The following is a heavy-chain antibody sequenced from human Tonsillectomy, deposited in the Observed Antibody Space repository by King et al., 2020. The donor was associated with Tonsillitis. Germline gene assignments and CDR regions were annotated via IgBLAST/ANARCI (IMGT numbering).Heavy chain of an antibody. Sequence: VQLVESGAEVKKPGESLKISCKGSGYTFTSYWIGWVRQMPGKGLEWMGSIYPGDSDTRYSPSFQGQVTISADKSISTAFLQWSSLKASDTAMYYCARRRPGIEAATDFWGQGTLVTVSS. V-gene: IGHV5-51*01. CDR2: IYPGDSDT. D-gene: IGHD6-13*01. CDR1: GYTFTSYW. J-gene: IGHJ1*01. CDR3: ARRRPGIEAATDF.